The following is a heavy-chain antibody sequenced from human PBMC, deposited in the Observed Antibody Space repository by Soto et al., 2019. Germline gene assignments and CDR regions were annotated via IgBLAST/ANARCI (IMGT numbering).Heavy chain of an antibody. D-gene: IGHD2-21*02. V-gene: IGHV3-23*01. CDR3: AKDLCGGDCYYPY. Sequence: EVQLLDSGGGLVQPGGSLRLSCTASGFTFSSYAMSWVRQAPGKGLEWVSAISGSGGSTYYADSVKGRFTISRDNSKNTLYLQMNSLRAEDTAVYYCAKDLCGGDCYYPYWGQGTLVTVSS. J-gene: IGHJ4*02. CDR1: GFTFSSYA. CDR2: ISGSGGST.